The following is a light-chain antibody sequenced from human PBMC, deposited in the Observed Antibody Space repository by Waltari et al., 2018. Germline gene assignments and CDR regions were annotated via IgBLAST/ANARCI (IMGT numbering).Light chain of an antibody. Sequence: QSALTQPASVSGSPGQSITISCTGTSSDVGGYNYVSWYQQYPDKAPKLMIYDVSKRPSGVSNRFSGSKSGNTASLTISGLQAEDEADYYCCSYAGSSTHVLFGRGTKLTVL. CDR1: SSDVGGYNY. V-gene: IGLV2-23*02. CDR2: DVS. CDR3: CSYAGSSTHVL. J-gene: IGLJ2*01.